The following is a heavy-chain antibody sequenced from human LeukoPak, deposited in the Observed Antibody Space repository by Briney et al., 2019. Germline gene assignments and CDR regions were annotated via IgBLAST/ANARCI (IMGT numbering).Heavy chain of an antibody. CDR2: IYHSGST. V-gene: IGHV4-30-2*01. D-gene: IGHD6-13*01. Sequence: PSQTLSLTCTVSGGSISSGGYYWCWIRQPPGKGLEWIGYIYHSGSTYYNPSLKSRVTISVDRSKNQFSLKLSSVTAADTAVYYCARSIGVSVSSSWGFDYWGQGTLVAVSS. J-gene: IGHJ4*02. CDR1: GGSISSGGYY. CDR3: ARSIGVSVSSSWGFDY.